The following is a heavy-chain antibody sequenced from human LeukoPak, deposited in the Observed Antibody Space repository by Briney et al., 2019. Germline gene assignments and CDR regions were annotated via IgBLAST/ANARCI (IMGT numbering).Heavy chain of an antibody. D-gene: IGHD3-22*01. V-gene: IGHV3-48*03. Sequence: GGSLRLSCAASGFTFSSYEMNWVRQAPGKGLEWVSYISSSGSTIYYADSVKGRFTISRDNSKNTLYLQMNSLRTEDTSVYYCAVIRDYDGSGNHYWGQGTLVTVAS. J-gene: IGHJ4*02. CDR3: AVIRDYDGSGNHY. CDR1: GFTFSSYE. CDR2: ISSSGSTI.